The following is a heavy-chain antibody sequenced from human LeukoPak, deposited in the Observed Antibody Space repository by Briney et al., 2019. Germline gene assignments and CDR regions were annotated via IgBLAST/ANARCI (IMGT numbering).Heavy chain of an antibody. CDR2: IGSAGDI. J-gene: IGHJ5*02. V-gene: IGHV3-13*01. CDR3: AVVTSSPIS. Sequence: RSGGSLRLSCAASGFTFSNYDMHWVRQATGKGLEWVSAIGSAGDIYYLGSVKGRFTISRENAKNSLYLQMNSLRPGDTALYYCAVVTSSPISWGQGTQVTVSS. D-gene: IGHD2-21*02. CDR1: GFTFSNYD.